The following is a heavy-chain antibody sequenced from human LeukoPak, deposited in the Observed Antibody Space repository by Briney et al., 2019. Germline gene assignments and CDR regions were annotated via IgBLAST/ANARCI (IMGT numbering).Heavy chain of an antibody. CDR2: INPNSGGT. CDR3: ARVKIAAHDAFDI. D-gene: IGHD6-6*01. CDR1: GYTFTGYY. Sequence: ASVKVSCKASGYTFTGYYMHWVRQAPGQGLEWMGWINPNSGGTNYAQKFQGRVTMTRDTSISTAYMELSRLRSDDTAVYYCARVKIAAHDAFDIWGQGTMVTVSS. J-gene: IGHJ3*02. V-gene: IGHV1-2*02.